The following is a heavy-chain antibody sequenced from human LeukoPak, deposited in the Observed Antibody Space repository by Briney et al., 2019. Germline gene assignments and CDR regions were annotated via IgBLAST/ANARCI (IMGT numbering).Heavy chain of an antibody. J-gene: IGHJ6*02. CDR3: AREGVRGVINYYYYGMDV. V-gene: IGHV4-4*07. D-gene: IGHD3-10*01. CDR1: GGSISSYY. CDR2: IYTSGST. Sequence: SVTLSLTCTVSGGSISSYYWSWIRQPAGKGLEWIGRIYTSGSTNYNPSLKSRVTMSVDTSKNQFSLKLSSVTAADTAVYYCAREGVRGVINYYYYGMDVWGQGTTVTVSS.